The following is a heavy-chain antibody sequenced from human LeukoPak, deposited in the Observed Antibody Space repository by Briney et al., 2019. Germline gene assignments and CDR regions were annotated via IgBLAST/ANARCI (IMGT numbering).Heavy chain of an antibody. Sequence: PSETLSLTCSVSGGSISGYYWSWIRQPAGKGLECIGRISSGGSTNYNPSLKSRVTMSVDTSKNQFFLKLSSVTATDTAVYYCARSPRRPHFYSSGSYYYYFDYWGQGTLVTVSS. D-gene: IGHD3-10*01. CDR3: ARSPRRPHFYSSGSYYYYFDY. CDR1: GGSISGYY. V-gene: IGHV4-4*07. CDR2: ISSGGST. J-gene: IGHJ4*02.